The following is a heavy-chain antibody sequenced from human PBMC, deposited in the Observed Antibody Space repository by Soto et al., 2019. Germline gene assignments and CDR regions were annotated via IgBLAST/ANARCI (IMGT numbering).Heavy chain of an antibody. CDR2: IYYSGST. Sequence: QLQLQESGPGLVKPSETLSLTCTVSGGSISSSSYYWGWIRQPPGKGLEWIGRIYYSGSTYYNPSLKSRVTISVDTSKNQFSLKLSSVTAADTAVYYCARQNGGWFDPWGQGTLVTVSS. V-gene: IGHV4-39*01. CDR3: ARQNGGWFDP. CDR1: GGSISSSSYY. D-gene: IGHD3-16*01. J-gene: IGHJ5*02.